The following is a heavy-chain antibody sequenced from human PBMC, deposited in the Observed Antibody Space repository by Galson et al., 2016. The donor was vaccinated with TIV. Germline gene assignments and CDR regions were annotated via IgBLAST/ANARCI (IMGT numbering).Heavy chain of an antibody. J-gene: IGHJ4*02. CDR3: ATFSGARGPFDY. D-gene: IGHD2-15*01. CDR2: IDPLGGGT. CDR1: GYTLSHYY. Sequence: KVSCKASGYTLSHYYMHWVRQAPGQGLEWVGVIDPLGGGTTYAPQFQGRVTMTRDTSTSTVYMELTSLKSDDTAVLYCATFSGARGPFDYWGQGTLVAVSS. V-gene: IGHV1-46*01.